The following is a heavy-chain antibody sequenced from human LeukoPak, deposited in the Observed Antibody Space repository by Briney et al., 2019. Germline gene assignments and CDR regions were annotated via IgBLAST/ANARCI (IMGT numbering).Heavy chain of an antibody. D-gene: IGHD6-19*01. V-gene: IGHV1-2*02. CDR1: GYTFTAYY. Sequence: GASVKVSCKASGYTFTAYYMHWVRQAPGQRLEWMGWVNPNSGGTNYAQKFRDRVTMTRDTSISTAYMELHRLRSDDTAVYYCATVPLNGYSSGWYSFDYWGQGALVTVSS. J-gene: IGHJ4*02. CDR2: VNPNSGGT. CDR3: ATVPLNGYSSGWYSFDY.